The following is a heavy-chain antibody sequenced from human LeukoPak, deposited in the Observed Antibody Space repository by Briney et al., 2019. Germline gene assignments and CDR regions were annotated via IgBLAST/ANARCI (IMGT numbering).Heavy chain of an antibody. D-gene: IGHD5-18*01. J-gene: IGHJ3*02. V-gene: IGHV1-46*01. CDR2: INPSGGST. CDR3: ARRGVDGYSYGPDAFDI. Sequence: ASVKVSCKASGYTFTSYYMHWVRQAPGQGLEWMGIINPSGGSTSYAQKFQGRVTMTRDTSTSTVYMELSSLRSEDTAVCYCARRGVDGYSYGPDAFDIWGQGTMVTVSS. CDR1: GYTFTSYY.